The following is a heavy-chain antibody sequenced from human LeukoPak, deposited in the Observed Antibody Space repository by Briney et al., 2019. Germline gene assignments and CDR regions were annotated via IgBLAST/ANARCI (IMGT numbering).Heavy chain of an antibody. V-gene: IGHV3-23*01. D-gene: IGHD3-22*01. Sequence: PGGSLRLSCAASGFTFRNFGLTWVRQAPGKGLEWVSSIGITADNTYYADSVKGRFTISRDNSKNTLYLQMNSLRGDDSALYYCAKGQGTTIGRFESWGQGTLVTVSS. CDR2: IGITADNT. CDR3: AKGQGTTIGRFES. J-gene: IGHJ4*02. CDR1: GFTFRNFG.